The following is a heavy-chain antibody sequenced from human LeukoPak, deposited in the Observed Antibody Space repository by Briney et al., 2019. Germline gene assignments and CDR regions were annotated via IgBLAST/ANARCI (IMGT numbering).Heavy chain of an antibody. CDR3: ARDRYPAAREFDY. CDR1: GFTVSSSY. Sequence: GGSLRLSCAASGFTVSSSYMSWVRQAPGKGLEWVSVIYSGGSTYYADSVKGRFTISRDNAKNTLYLQMNNLRAEDTAMYYCARDRYPAAREFDYWGQGTLVTVSS. CDR2: IYSGGST. J-gene: IGHJ4*02. V-gene: IGHV3-53*01. D-gene: IGHD2-2*01.